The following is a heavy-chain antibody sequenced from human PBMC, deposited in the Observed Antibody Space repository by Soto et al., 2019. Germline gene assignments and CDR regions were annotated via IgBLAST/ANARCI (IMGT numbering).Heavy chain of an antibody. J-gene: IGHJ4*02. V-gene: IGHV3-30*18. CDR1: GFTFSSYG. Sequence: QVQLVESGGGVVQPGRSLRLSCAASGFTFSSYGMHWVRQAPGKGPEWVAVISYDGSNKYYADSVKGRFTISRDNSKNTLYLQMNSLRAEDTAVYYCAKVVVVAATQENFDYWGQGTLVTVSS. CDR3: AKVVVVAATQENFDY. CDR2: ISYDGSNK. D-gene: IGHD2-15*01.